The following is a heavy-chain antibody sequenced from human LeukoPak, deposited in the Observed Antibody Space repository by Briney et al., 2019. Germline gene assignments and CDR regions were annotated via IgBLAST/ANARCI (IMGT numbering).Heavy chain of an antibody. Sequence: GNSLRLSCAASGFIFSSYNMHWIRRAPGKGLEWVAFIWSDGSSQNYADSVKGRFTISRDNSKNTLYLQISTLRVEDTGVYYCASDTWVPESWGQGPLFPVSS. V-gene: IGHV3-33*03. CDR3: ASDTWVPES. J-gene: IGHJ5*02. CDR1: GFIFSSYN. CDR2: IWSDGSSQ. D-gene: IGHD2-2*02.